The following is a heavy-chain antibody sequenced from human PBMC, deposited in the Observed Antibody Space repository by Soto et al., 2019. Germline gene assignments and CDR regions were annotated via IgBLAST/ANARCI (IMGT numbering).Heavy chain of an antibody. Sequence: QVQLQESGPGLVKPSGTLSLTCAVSSGSISSSNWWSWVRQPPGKGLEWIGEIYHSGSTNYNPYLKSRVTKSVDKSKNQFSLKLSSVTAADTAVYYCARAGYSSSYFDYWGQGTLVTVSS. CDR3: ARAGYSSSYFDY. CDR1: SGSISSSNW. V-gene: IGHV4-4*02. CDR2: IYHSGST. D-gene: IGHD6-6*01. J-gene: IGHJ4*02.